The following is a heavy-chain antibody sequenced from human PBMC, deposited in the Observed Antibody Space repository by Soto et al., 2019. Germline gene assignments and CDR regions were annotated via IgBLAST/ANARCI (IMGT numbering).Heavy chain of an antibody. CDR3: ARGRYSSSWYGMDV. D-gene: IGHD6-13*01. Sequence: SETLSLTCAVYGGSFSGYYWSWIRQPPGKGLEWIGEINHSGSTNYNPSLKSRVTISVDTSKNQFSLKLSSVTAADTAVYYCARGRYSSSWYGMDVWGQGTTVPSP. J-gene: IGHJ6*02. V-gene: IGHV4-34*01. CDR2: INHSGST. CDR1: GGSFSGYY.